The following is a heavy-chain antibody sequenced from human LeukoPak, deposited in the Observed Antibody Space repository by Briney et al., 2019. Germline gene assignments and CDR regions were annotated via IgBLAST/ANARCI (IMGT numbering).Heavy chain of an antibody. J-gene: IGHJ4*02. CDR2: IRSKANSYAT. CDR1: GFTFSGSA. Sequence: GGSLRLSXAASGFTFSGSAMHWVRQASGKGLEWVGRIRSKANSYATAYAASVKGRFTISRDDSKNTAYLRMNSLKTEDTAVYYCTRSPSYGPFGGQGTLVTVSS. D-gene: IGHD5-18*01. CDR3: TRSPSYGPF. V-gene: IGHV3-73*01.